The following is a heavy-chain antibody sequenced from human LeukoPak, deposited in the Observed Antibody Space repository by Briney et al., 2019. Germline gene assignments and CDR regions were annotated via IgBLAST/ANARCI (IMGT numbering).Heavy chain of an antibody. Sequence: QPSETLSLTCTVSGGSISNYYWSWIRQPAGKGLEWIGRIYTSGSTNYNPSLKSRVTMSVDTSKNQFSLKLSSVTAADTAVYYCARDIPYCGGDCYLELYNWFDPWGQGTLVTVSS. V-gene: IGHV4-4*07. J-gene: IGHJ5*02. CDR3: ARDIPYCGGDCYLELYNWFDP. D-gene: IGHD2-21*02. CDR2: IYTSGST. CDR1: GGSISNYY.